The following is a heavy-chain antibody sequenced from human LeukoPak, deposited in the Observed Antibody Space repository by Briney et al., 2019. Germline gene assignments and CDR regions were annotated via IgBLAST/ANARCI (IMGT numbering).Heavy chain of an antibody. CDR2: IYHSGST. J-gene: IGHJ4*02. CDR1: GYSISSGYY. V-gene: IGHV4-38-2*01. Sequence: PSETLSLTCAVSGYSISSGYYWGWIRQPPGKGLEWIGSIYHSGSTYYNPSLKSRVTISVDTSKNQFSLKLSSMSAADTAVYYCARFGLGYCSSTSCQHWGQGTLVTVSS. CDR3: ARFGLGYCSSTSCQH. D-gene: IGHD2-2*01.